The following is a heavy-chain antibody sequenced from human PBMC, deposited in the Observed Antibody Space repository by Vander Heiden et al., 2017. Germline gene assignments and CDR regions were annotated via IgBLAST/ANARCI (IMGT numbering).Heavy chain of an antibody. CDR3: ARIIRSTKWLVSGWFDP. Sequence: QVTLKESGPVLVKPTETLTLTCTVSGFSLSNARMGVSWIRQPPGKALEWLAHIFSNDEKSYSTLLKSRLTISKDTSKSQVVLTMTNMDPVDTATYSCARIIRSTKWLVSGWFDPWGQGTLVTVSS. D-gene: IGHD6-19*01. V-gene: IGHV2-26*01. CDR1: GFSLSNARMG. J-gene: IGHJ5*02. CDR2: IFSNDEK.